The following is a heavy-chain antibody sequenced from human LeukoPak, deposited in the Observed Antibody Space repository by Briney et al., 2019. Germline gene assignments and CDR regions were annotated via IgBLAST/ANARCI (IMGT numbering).Heavy chain of an antibody. J-gene: IGHJ4*02. CDR2: INHSGST. CDR1: AGSPSGYY. CDR3: ARGFRDILTGYSFDY. D-gene: IGHD3-9*01. Sequence: PSQTLSLTCAVYAGSPSGYYCSWIRQPPGKGREWIGEINHSGSTNYNPSLKSRVTISVDTSKIQFYLKLSSVTAADTAVYYCARGFRDILTGYSFDYWGQGTLVTVSS. V-gene: IGHV4-34*01.